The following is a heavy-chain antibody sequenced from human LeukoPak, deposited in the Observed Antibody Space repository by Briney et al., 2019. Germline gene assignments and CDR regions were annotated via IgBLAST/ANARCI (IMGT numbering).Heavy chain of an antibody. Sequence: GGSLRLSCVVSGFTFSTSAMSWVRQAPGKGLEWVSGISESGGSTYYADSVKGRFTISRDNSKNTLYLQMNSLRAEDTAVYYCAKDRPSGGGSYPAFDYWGQGTLVTVSS. V-gene: IGHV3-23*01. CDR3: AKDRPSGGGSYPAFDY. CDR2: ISESGGST. D-gene: IGHD1-26*01. J-gene: IGHJ4*02. CDR1: GFTFSTSA.